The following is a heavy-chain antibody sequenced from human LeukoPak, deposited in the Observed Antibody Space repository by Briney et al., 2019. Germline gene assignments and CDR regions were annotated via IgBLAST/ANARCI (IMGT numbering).Heavy chain of an antibody. D-gene: IGHD3-22*01. Sequence: PGGSLRLSCAASGFTFSSYWMHWVRQAPGKGLVWASRINTDGSSTSYADSVKGRFTISRDNAKNTLYLQMNSLRAEDTAVYYCARMGPRRVESSAEAFDIWGQGTMVTVSS. CDR3: ARMGPRRVESSAEAFDI. J-gene: IGHJ3*02. CDR1: GFTFSSYW. V-gene: IGHV3-74*01. CDR2: INTDGSST.